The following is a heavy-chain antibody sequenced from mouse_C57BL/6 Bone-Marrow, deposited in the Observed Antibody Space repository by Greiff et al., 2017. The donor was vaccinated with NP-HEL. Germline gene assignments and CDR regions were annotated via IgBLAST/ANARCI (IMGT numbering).Heavy chain of an antibody. J-gene: IGHJ2*01. CDR1: GYTFTSYW. CDR2: IYPGNSDT. CDR3: TRDYSNYRYYFDY. V-gene: IGHV1-5*01. Sequence: EVKLVESGTVLARPGASVKMSCKTSGYTFTSYWMHWVKQRPGQGLEWIGAIYPGNSDTSYNQKFKGKAKLTAVTSASTAYMELSSLTNEDSAVYYCTRDYSNYRYYFDYWGQGTTLTVSS. D-gene: IGHD2-5*01.